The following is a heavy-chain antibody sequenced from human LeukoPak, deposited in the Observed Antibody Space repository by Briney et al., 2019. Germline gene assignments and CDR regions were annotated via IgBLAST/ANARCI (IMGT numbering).Heavy chain of an antibody. D-gene: IGHD3-10*01. J-gene: IGHJ4*02. Sequence: PPGGSLRLSCAASGFTFSSYAMSWVRQAPGKGLEWVSAISGSGGSTYYADSVKGRFTISRDKSKNTLYLQMNSLRAEDTAVYYCAKDPYGSGYINDYWGQGTLVTVSS. CDR1: GFTFSSYA. CDR2: ISGSGGST. V-gene: IGHV3-23*01. CDR3: AKDPYGSGYINDY.